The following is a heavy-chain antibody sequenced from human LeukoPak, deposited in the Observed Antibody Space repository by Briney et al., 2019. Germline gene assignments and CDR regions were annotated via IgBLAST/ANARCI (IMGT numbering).Heavy chain of an antibody. D-gene: IGHD3-10*01. J-gene: IGHJ4*02. CDR3: AKDRQYYYGSGSLSY. V-gene: IGHV3-9*01. Sequence: GGSLRLSCAASGFTFDDYAMHWVRQAPGKGLEWVSGISWNSGSIGYADSVKGRFTISRDSAKNSLYLQMNSLRAEDTALYYCAKDRQYYYGSGSLSYWGQGTLVTVSS. CDR1: GFTFDDYA. CDR2: ISWNSGSI.